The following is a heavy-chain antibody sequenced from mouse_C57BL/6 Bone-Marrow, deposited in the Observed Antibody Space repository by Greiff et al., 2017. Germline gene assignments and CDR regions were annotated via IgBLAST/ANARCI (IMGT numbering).Heavy chain of an antibody. CDR2: INPNNGGT. Sequence: VQLQQSGPELVKPGASVKIPCKASGYTFTDYNMDWVKQSHGKSLEWIGEINPNNGGTIYNQKFKGKATLTVDKSSSTAYMELRSLTSEDTAVYYCARPHCYGSSSWFAYWGQGTLVTVSA. J-gene: IGHJ3*01. CDR3: ARPHCYGSSSWFAY. V-gene: IGHV1-18*01. D-gene: IGHD1-1*01. CDR1: GYTFTDYN.